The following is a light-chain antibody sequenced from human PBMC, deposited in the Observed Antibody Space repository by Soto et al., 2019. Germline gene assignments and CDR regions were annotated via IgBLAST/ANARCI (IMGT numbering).Light chain of an antibody. V-gene: IGKV1-5*03. Sequence: DIQMTQSPSTLSASVGDRVTITCRASQSISSWLAWYQQKPGKAPKLLIYKASSLESGVPSRFSGRGSGTEFTLTISSLQPDDFATYYCQQYNSYSGTFGQGTKVEIE. CDR3: QQYNSYSGT. CDR2: KAS. J-gene: IGKJ1*01. CDR1: QSISSW.